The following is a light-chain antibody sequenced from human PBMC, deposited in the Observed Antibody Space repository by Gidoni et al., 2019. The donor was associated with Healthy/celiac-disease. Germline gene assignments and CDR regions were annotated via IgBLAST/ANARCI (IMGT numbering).Light chain of an antibody. Sequence: EIVLTQSPATLSLSPGERATLSCRASQSVSSYLAWYQQKPGQAPRLHIYDAANRATGIPARFSGSGSGTDFTLTISSLEPEDVAVYYCQQRSNWPRALTFGGGTKVEIK. CDR2: DAA. J-gene: IGKJ4*01. CDR3: QQRSNWPRALT. V-gene: IGKV3-11*01. CDR1: QSVSSY.